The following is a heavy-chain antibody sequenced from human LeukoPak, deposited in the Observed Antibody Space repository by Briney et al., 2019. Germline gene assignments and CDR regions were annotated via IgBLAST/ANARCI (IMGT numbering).Heavy chain of an antibody. CDR3: ARTARNYYDSSGYYGIRYYFDY. Sequence: GESLKISCKGSGYSFTSYWIGWVRQMPGKGLEWMGFIYPGDSDTRYSPSFQGQVTISADKSTNTAYLQWSSLKASDTAMYYCARTARNYYDSSGYYGIRYYFDYWGQGTLVTVSS. J-gene: IGHJ4*02. CDR2: IYPGDSDT. D-gene: IGHD3-22*01. CDR1: GYSFTSYW. V-gene: IGHV5-51*01.